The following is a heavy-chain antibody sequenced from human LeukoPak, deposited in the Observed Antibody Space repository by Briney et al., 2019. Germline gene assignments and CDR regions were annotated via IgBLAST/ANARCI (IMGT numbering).Heavy chain of an antibody. D-gene: IGHD3-10*01. Sequence: SSETLSLTCTVSGGSISSSYYWGWIRQPPGKGLEWIGSIYYSGSTYYNPSLKSRVTISVDTSKNQFSLKLSSVTAADTAVYYCTRANGYGLINYWGQGTLVTVSS. J-gene: IGHJ4*02. CDR2: IYYSGST. CDR1: GGSISSSYY. V-gene: IGHV4-39*07. CDR3: TRANGYGLINY.